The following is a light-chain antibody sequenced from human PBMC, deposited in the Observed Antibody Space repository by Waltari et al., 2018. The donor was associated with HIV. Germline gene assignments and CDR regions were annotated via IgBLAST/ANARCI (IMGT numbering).Light chain of an antibody. Sequence: QLVVPQSPSASASLGASVTLTCTLSSGHSNYAIAYHRQQPEKGPRYLMKINSDGSHDQGGGSPGRFSGSSAGAERYLSMSSLQAEEEADYCCQTWGTGIWVFGGGTKLTVL. CDR1: SGHSNYA. CDR2: INSDGSH. V-gene: IGLV4-69*01. J-gene: IGLJ3*02. CDR3: QTWGTGIWV.